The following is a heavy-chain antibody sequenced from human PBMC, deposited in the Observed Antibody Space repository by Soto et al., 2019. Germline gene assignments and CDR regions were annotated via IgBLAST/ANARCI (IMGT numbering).Heavy chain of an antibody. J-gene: IGHJ6*02. D-gene: IGHD4-17*01. V-gene: IGHV4-31*03. CDR2: IYYSGST. CDR1: GGSISSGGYY. Sequence: SETLSLTCTVSGGSISSGGYYWSWIRQHPGKGLEWIGYIYYSGSTYYNPSLKSRVTISVDTSKNQFSLKLSSVTAADTAVYYCARGTTVVTPTSCGIDVWGQGTTVTVSS. CDR3: ARGTTVVTPTSCGIDV.